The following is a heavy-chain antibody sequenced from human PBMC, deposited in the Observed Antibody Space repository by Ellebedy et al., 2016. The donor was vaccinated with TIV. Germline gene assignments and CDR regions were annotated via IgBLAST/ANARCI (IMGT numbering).Heavy chain of an antibody. CDR3: ARGGASAMAGRDAFDI. J-gene: IGHJ3*02. CDR2: INSDGSST. D-gene: IGHD6-19*01. V-gene: IGHV3-74*01. Sequence: GESLKISXAASGFTFSSYWMHWVRQAPGKGLVWVSRINSDGSSTSYADSVKGRFTISRDNAKNTLYLQMNSLRAEDTAVYYCARGGASAMAGRDAFDIWGQGTMVTVSS. CDR1: GFTFSSYW.